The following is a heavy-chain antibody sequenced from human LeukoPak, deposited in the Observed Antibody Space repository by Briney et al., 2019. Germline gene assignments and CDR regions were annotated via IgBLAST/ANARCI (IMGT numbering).Heavy chain of an antibody. CDR1: GFTFSSYA. CDR3: ARGGSYYIY. CDR2: ISGSGGST. D-gene: IGHD3-10*01. Sequence: PGGSLRLSCAASGFTFSSYAMSWVRQAPGKGLEWVSAISGSGGSTYYADSVKGRFTISRDNAKNSLYLEMNSLRAEDTAVYYCARGGSYYIYWGQGTLVTVSS. V-gene: IGHV3-23*01. J-gene: IGHJ4*02.